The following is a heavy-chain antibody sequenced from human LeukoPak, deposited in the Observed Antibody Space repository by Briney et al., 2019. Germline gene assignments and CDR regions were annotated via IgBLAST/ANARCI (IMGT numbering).Heavy chain of an antibody. CDR1: GFTFNAYS. CDR2: LNGSGGRT. Sequence: GGSLKLSCAASGFTFNAYSMSWVRQAPGKGLEWVSLLNGSGGRTFYADSVKGRFTISRDNSKNTLYLQMNRLRAEDTAVYYCAKDRVVGAFSFDYWGQGTLVTVSS. CDR3: AKDRVVGAFSFDY. V-gene: IGHV3-23*01. J-gene: IGHJ4*02. D-gene: IGHD1-26*01.